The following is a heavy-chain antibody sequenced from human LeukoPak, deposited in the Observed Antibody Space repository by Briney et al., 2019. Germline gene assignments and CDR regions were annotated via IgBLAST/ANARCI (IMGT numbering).Heavy chain of an antibody. J-gene: IGHJ4*02. CDR1: GFTFDDYA. Sequence: GRSLRLSCAASGFTFDDYAMHWVRQAPGKGLEWVSGISWNSGSIGYADSVKGRFTISRDNAKNSLYLQMNSLRAEDTALYYCAKRSSYGYEGPFDYWGQGTLVTVSS. CDR3: AKRSSYGYEGPFDY. V-gene: IGHV3-9*01. CDR2: ISWNSGSI. D-gene: IGHD5-18*01.